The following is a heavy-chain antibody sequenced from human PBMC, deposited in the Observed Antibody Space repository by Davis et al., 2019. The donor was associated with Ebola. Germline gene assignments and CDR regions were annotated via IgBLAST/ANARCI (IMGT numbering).Heavy chain of an antibody. J-gene: IGHJ6*04. Sequence: GGPLRPSCPPPAFTSSVSPVHWVRQAPGKGLEWLGRIKTKTNRYATAYAASVKGRFTISRDDSGNRAFLQMNSLKTEDTAVYYCSRLNYGLDVWGKGTTVIVSP. CDR1: AFTSSVSP. CDR2: IKTKTNRYAT. CDR3: SRLNYGLDV. V-gene: IGHV3-73*01.